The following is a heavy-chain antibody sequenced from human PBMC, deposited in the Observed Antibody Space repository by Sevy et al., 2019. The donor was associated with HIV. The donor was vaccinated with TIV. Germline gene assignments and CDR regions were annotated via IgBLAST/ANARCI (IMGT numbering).Heavy chain of an antibody. CDR1: GYTFTSYG. CDR2: IIANNGNT. CDR3: ARVRVLPFLEWSAGKYGMDV. V-gene: IGHV1-18*01. D-gene: IGHD3-3*01. Sequence: ASVKVSCKASGYTFTSYGISWVRQAPGQRLEWMGWIIANNGNTNYAQKLQGRVTMTTDTSTSTAYMELRSLRSDDTAVYYCARVRVLPFLEWSAGKYGMDVWGQGTTVTVSS. J-gene: IGHJ6*02.